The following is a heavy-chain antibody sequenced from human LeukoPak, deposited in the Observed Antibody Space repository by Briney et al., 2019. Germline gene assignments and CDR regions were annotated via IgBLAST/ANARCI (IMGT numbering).Heavy chain of an antibody. J-gene: IGHJ3*02. CDR1: GDSVSSNSAA. CDR2: TYYRSKWYN. CDR3: ARDLGDSSDYYYPHAFDI. D-gene: IGHD3-22*01. Sequence: SQTLSLTCAISGDSVSSNSAAWNWIRQSPSRGLEWLGRTYYRSKWYNDYAVSVKSRITINPDTSKNQFSLQLNSVTPEDTAVYYCARDLGDSSDYYYPHAFDIWGQGTMVTVSS. V-gene: IGHV6-1*01.